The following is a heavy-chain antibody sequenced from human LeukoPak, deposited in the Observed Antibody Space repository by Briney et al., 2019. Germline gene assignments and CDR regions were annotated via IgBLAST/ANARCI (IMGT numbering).Heavy chain of an antibody. Sequence: PGGSLRLSCAASGFGLDGYTMHWVRQFPGKGLEWVSLINWNGDETYYSDSVKGRFTISRDNAKNSLYVQMNSLRAEDTATYYCARSRSGSYPYYFDYWGQGTLVTVSS. J-gene: IGHJ4*02. D-gene: IGHD1-26*01. CDR1: GFGLDGYT. CDR3: ARSRSGSYPYYFDY. CDR2: INWNGDET. V-gene: IGHV3-43*01.